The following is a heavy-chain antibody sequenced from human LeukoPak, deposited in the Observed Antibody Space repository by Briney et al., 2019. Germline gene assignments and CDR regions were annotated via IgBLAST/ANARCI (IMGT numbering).Heavy chain of an antibody. Sequence: ASVKVSCKVSGYTLNELSIHWVRQAAGKGLEWMGGFDPEYGETVYAQKFQGRVTMAEDTSTDTAYMELSSLRSEDTAVYYCAREQQLDLDYWGQGTLVTVSS. CDR3: AREQQLDLDY. CDR2: FDPEYGET. V-gene: IGHV1-24*01. CDR1: GYTLNELS. J-gene: IGHJ4*02. D-gene: IGHD6-13*01.